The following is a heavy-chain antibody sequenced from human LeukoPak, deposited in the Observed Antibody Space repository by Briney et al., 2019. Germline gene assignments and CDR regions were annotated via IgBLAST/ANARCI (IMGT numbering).Heavy chain of an antibody. CDR3: ARQAHRYYFMDV. CDR1: GGSISTYY. D-gene: IGHD6-6*01. J-gene: IGHJ6*03. CDR2: IYTGGYT. V-gene: IGHV4-4*07. Sequence: SETLSLTCTVSGGSISTYYWNWIRQPAGKGLEWIGRIYTGGYTNYNPSVKSRVTMSVDTSKNQFSLKLSSVTAADTAVYYCARQAHRYYFMDVWGKGTTVTISS.